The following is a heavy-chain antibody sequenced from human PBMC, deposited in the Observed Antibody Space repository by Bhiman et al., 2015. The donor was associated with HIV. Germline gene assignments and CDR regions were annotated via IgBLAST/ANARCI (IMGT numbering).Heavy chain of an antibody. D-gene: IGHD4-11*01. CDR2: ISSSSYYI. V-gene: IGHV3-21*03. Sequence: EVQLVESGGGLVKPGGSLRLSCTASGFSFSSYTMNWVRQAPGKGLEWVSSISSSSYYIYYADSVKGRFTISRDNAKNSLYLQMNSLRAEDTGVYNCAREDRLPFDYWGQGTLVTVSS. CDR1: GFSFSSYT. CDR3: AREDRLPFDY. J-gene: IGHJ4*02.